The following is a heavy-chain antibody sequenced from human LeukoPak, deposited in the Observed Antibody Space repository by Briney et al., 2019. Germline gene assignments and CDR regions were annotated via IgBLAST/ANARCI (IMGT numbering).Heavy chain of an antibody. CDR3: LRDLNWSLDQ. J-gene: IGHJ4*02. CDR1: GFTFSSYW. CDR2: INQGGSDK. D-gene: IGHD1-20*01. Sequence: GGSLRLSCAASGFTFSSYWMSWVRQAPGKGLEWMANINQGGSDKNYVNSVKGRFTISRDNAKNTLYLQMNSLRAEDTAVYYCLRDLNWSLDQWGQGTLVTVSS. V-gene: IGHV3-7*01.